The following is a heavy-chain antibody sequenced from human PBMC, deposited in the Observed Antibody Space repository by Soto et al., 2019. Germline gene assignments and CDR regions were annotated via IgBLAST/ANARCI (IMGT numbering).Heavy chain of an antibody. CDR2: IWSGGST. D-gene: IGHD3-10*01. V-gene: IGHV3-66*01. Sequence: EVQLVESGGGLVQPGGSLRLSCAASGFIVSSNYMSWVRQAPGKGLEWVSAIWSGGSTYYADSVKGRFTISRDNSKNMLYLHMNSLRAEDTAVYYCARGSGGNWFDPWGQGTLVTVSS. J-gene: IGHJ5*02. CDR1: GFIVSSNY. CDR3: ARGSGGNWFDP.